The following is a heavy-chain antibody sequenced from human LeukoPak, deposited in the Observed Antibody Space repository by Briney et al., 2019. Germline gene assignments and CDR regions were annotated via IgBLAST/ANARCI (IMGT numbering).Heavy chain of an antibody. CDR3: ARADTAFGYYYYMDV. V-gene: IGHV1-2*02. D-gene: IGHD5-18*01. CDR1: GYTFTGYY. J-gene: IGHJ6*03. Sequence: ASLKVSCKASGYTFTGYYMHLVRQAPGQGLGWMGWINPNSGGTNYAQKFQGRVTMTRDTSISTAYMELSRLRSDDTAVYYCARADTAFGYYYYMDVWGKGTTVTISS. CDR2: INPNSGGT.